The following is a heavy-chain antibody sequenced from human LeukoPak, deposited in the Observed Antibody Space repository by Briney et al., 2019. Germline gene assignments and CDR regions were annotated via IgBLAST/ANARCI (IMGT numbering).Heavy chain of an antibody. CDR3: ARDLSRGWYMGWYFDL. D-gene: IGHD6-19*01. V-gene: IGHV4-4*02. Sequence: SGTLSLTCAVSGGSISSSNWWSWVRQPPGKGLEWIGEIYHSGSTNYNPSLKSRVTISVDTSKNQFSLKLSSVTAADTAVYYCARDLSRGWYMGWYFDLWGRGTLVTVSS. CDR2: IYHSGST. J-gene: IGHJ2*01. CDR1: GGSISSSNW.